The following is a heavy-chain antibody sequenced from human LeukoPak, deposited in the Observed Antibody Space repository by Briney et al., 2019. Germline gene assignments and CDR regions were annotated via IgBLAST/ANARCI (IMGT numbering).Heavy chain of an antibody. CDR2: IYYSGST. D-gene: IGHD3-10*01. Sequence: SETLSLTCTVSGGSISSYYWSWIRQPPGKGLEWIGYIYYSGSTNYNPSLKSRVTISVDTSKNQFSLKLSSVTAADTAVYYCAREGPVRGVLHYWGQGTLVTVSS. CDR3: AREGPVRGVLHY. V-gene: IGHV4-59*12. J-gene: IGHJ4*02. CDR1: GGSISSYY.